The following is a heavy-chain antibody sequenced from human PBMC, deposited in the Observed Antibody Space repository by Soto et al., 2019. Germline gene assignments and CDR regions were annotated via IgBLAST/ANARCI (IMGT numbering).Heavy chain of an antibody. J-gene: IGHJ4*02. CDR3: ARDFVSTIGDFDY. D-gene: IGHD3-16*01. CDR2: INPNSGAT. CDR1: GYTFTGYY. V-gene: IGHV1-2*02. Sequence: SGYTFTGYYIHWVRQAPGQGLEWVGWINPNSGATNYAQIFQGRVTMTRGTSISTAYMELSRLTSDDTAVYYCARDFVSTIGDFDYWGQGTLVTVSS.